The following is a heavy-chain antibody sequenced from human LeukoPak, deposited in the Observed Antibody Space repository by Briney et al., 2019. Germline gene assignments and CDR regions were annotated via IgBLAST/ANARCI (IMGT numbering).Heavy chain of an antibody. CDR3: ATERFAAGHFDY. CDR2: FDPEDGET. CDR1: GSTLSKLS. D-gene: IGHD6-19*01. J-gene: IGHJ4*02. V-gene: IGHV1-24*01. Sequence: ASVKVSCEVSGSTLSKLSVHWVRQAPGKGLEWMGGFDPEDGETIYAQKFQGRVTMTEDTSTDTAYMEQSSLRSEDTAVYYCATERFAAGHFDYWGQGTLVTVSS.